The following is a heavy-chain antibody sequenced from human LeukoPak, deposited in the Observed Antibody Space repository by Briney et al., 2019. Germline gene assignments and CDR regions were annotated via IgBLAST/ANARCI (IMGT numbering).Heavy chain of an antibody. D-gene: IGHD1-1*01. CDR1: EGTFSSYA. CDR3: ATVEGPFDY. J-gene: IGHJ4*02. V-gene: IGHV1-69*04. Sequence: SVKVSCKASEGTFSSYAISWVRQAPGQGLEWMGRIIPILGIANYAQKFQGRVTMTEDTSTDTAYMELSSLRSEDTAVYYCATVEGPFDYWGQGTLVTVSS. CDR2: IIPILGIA.